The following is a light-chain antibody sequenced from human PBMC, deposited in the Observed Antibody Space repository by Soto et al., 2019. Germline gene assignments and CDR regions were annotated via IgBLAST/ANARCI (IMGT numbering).Light chain of an antibody. CDR2: RDN. CDR3: AAWDDSLSGWV. V-gene: IGLV1-47*01. Sequence: QSVLIQPPSASGTPGQRVTISCSGGSSNIGINYVYRYQRLPGAAPKVLVYRDNQRPSGVPDRFSGSKSGTSASLAISGLRSEDEGDYFCAAWDDSLSGWVFGGGTKLTVL. CDR1: SSNIGINY. J-gene: IGLJ3*02.